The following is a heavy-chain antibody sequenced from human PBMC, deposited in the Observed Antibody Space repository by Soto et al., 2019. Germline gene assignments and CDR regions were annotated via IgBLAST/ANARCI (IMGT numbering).Heavy chain of an antibody. Sequence: GESLKISCKGSGYSFTRYWIGWVREMPGKGLEWMGIIYPGDSDTRYSPSFQGQVTISADKSISTAYLQWSSLKASDTAMYYCARAMGGVTGTTRWFDPWGQGTLVTVSS. CDR3: ARAMGGVTGTTRWFDP. CDR1: GYSFTRYW. D-gene: IGHD1-7*01. J-gene: IGHJ5*02. CDR2: IYPGDSDT. V-gene: IGHV5-51*01.